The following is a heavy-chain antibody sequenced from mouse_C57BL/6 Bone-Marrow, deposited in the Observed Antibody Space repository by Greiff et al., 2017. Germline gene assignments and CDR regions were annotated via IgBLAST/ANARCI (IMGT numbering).Heavy chain of an antibody. CDR1: GYTFTSHW. CDR3: VRPPEGEAMDY. J-gene: IGHJ4*01. Sequence: VQLQQPGAELVKPGASVKMSCKASGYTFTSHWINWVKQRPGQGLEWIGDIYPGSGSTNYNEKFKSKATLTADQSSSTAYMQLSRLTSEDSAVYYCVRPPEGEAMDYWGQGTSVTVAS. V-gene: IGHV1-55*01. CDR2: IYPGSGST.